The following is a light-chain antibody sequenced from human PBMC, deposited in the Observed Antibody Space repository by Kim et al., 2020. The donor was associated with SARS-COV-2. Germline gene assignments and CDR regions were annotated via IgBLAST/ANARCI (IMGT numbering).Light chain of an antibody. V-gene: IGKV3-11*01. CDR3: QQRGKWPLT. CDR2: DAS. Sequence: EIVLTQSPATLSLSPGERATLSCRASQSVSSYLAWYQQKPGQAPRLLIYDASNRATGIPARFSGSGSGTDFTLTINSLEPEDFAVYYCQQRGKWPLTFGGGTKVDIK. J-gene: IGKJ4*01. CDR1: QSVSSY.